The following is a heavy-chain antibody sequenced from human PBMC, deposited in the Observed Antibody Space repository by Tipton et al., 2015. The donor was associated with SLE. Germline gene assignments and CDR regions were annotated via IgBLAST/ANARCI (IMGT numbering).Heavy chain of an antibody. Sequence: TLSLTCAVYGGSFSGYYWSWIRQPPGKGLEWIGEINHSGSTHYNASPKRRLTISVDTSKNQFSLKLRSVTAADTAAYYCARHPYRPLSCGRYIVYYNGMDVWGQGTTVTVSS. V-gene: IGHV4-34*01. CDR1: GGSFSGYY. D-gene: IGHD2-21*01. CDR2: INHSGST. CDR3: ARHPYRPLSCGRYIVYYNGMDV. J-gene: IGHJ6*02.